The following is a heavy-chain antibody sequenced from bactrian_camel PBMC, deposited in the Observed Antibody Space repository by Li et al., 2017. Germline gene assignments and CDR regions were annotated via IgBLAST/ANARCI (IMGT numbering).Heavy chain of an antibody. CDR1: GVPYSYC. V-gene: IGHV3S1*01. CDR2: LYTGENTK. D-gene: IGHD1*01. Sequence: HVQLVESGGGSVQAGGSLTLSCDASGVPYSYCMGWFRQVPGKEREGVAALYTGENTKTYAASVKGRFAISEDKATSTLYLQMNNLKPEDTGVYYCAADRRFGDACLRDMDFTYWGQGTQVTVS. J-gene: IGHJ6*01. CDR3: AADRRFGDACLRDMDFTY.